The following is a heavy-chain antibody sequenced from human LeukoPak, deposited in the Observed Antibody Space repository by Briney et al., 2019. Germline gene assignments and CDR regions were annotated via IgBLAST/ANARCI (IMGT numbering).Heavy chain of an antibody. J-gene: IGHJ1*01. Sequence: GGSLRLSCAASGFTFSSYGMHWVRQAPGKGLEWVAVIWYDGSNKYYADSVKGRFTISRDNSKNTLYLQMNSLRAEDTAVYYCARGGPLRRSIAVAGTRYFQHWGQGTLVTVSS. CDR3: ARGGPLRRSIAVAGTRYFQH. V-gene: IGHV3-33*01. CDR1: GFTFSSYG. D-gene: IGHD6-19*01. CDR2: IWYDGSNK.